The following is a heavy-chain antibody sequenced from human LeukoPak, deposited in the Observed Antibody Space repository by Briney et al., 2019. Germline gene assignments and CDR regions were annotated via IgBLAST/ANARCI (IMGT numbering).Heavy chain of an antibody. CDR1: GGTFSSYA. J-gene: IGHJ6*03. CDR2: TIPIFGTA. V-gene: IGHV1-69*05. CDR3: ARGHYYYYYYMDV. Sequence: ASVKVSCKASGGTFSSYAISWVRQAPGQGLEWMGGTIPIFGTANYAQKFQGRVTITTDESTSTAYMELSSLRSEDTAVYYCARGHYYYYYYMDVWGKGTTVTVSS.